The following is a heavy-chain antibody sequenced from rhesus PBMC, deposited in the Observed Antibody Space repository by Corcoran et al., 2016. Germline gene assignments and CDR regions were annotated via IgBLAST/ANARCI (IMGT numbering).Heavy chain of an antibody. J-gene: IGHJ4*01. V-gene: IGHV2-1*01. Sequence: QVTLKESGPALVKPAQTLTLTCTFSGFSLSTSGMGGGWIRQPSRKTLEWLAPIYWDDDKRYSTSLKSRLTISTDTSKNQVVLTIANMDPVDAATYYCARRYSGYSYGYFDSWGQGVLVTVSS. CDR3: ARRYSGYSYGYFDS. CDR1: GFSLSTSGMG. D-gene: IGHD5-24*01. CDR2: IYWDDDK.